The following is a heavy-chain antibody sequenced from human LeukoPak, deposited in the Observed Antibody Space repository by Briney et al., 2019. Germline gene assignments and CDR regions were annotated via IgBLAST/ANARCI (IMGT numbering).Heavy chain of an antibody. CDR2: IIPMFGIT. Sequence: SVKVSCKASGATFTNYAFTWVRQAPGQGLEWMGRIIPMFGITNYARKFQGSVTITADKSSSTAYMELSSLRSEDSAMYYCATGGINHFDRSGYYNFWGQGTLVTVSS. CDR3: ATGGINHFDRSGYYNF. V-gene: IGHV1-69*04. D-gene: IGHD3-22*01. J-gene: IGHJ4*02. CDR1: GATFTNYA.